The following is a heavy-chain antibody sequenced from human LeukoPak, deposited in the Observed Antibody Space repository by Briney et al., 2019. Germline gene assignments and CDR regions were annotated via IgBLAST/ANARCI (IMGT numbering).Heavy chain of an antibody. CDR3: ARDQYYYDSSGYLPY. D-gene: IGHD3-22*01. J-gene: IGHJ4*02. Sequence: GGSLRLSCAASGFTFSSYDMTWVRQAPGRGLEWVSSIRPSGDNTYYADSVKGRFTISRDNSKNMLYLQVNSLRAEDTAVYYCARDQYYYDSSGYLPYWGQGTLVTVSS. CDR2: IRPSGDNT. CDR1: GFTFSSYD. V-gene: IGHV3-23*01.